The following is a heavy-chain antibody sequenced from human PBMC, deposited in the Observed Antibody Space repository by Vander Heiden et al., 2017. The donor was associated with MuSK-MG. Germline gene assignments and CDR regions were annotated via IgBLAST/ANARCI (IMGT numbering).Heavy chain of an antibody. CDR3: ARAGGYPDFDY. CDR2: IIPIFGTA. V-gene: IGHV1-69*01. D-gene: IGHD3-22*01. Sequence: QVQLVQSGAEVKKPGSAVKVSCKDTGGTFSRYAISWVRQALGQGAAWMVGIIPIFGTADDAQKFQGSVTITADEATSKAYMEMRRMRSADTAVYYVARAGGYPDFDYWRQGTMVTVSS. J-gene: IGHJ4*02. CDR1: GGTFSRYA.